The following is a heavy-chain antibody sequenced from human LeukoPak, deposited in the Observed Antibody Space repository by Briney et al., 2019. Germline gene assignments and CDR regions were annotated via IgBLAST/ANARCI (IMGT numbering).Heavy chain of an antibody. CDR3: AKTATNYYGSGSYQEFDY. CDR1: GFTFSSYA. V-gene: IGHV3-23*01. Sequence: PGGSLRLSCAASGFTFSSYAMSWVRQAPGKGLKWVSAISGSGGSTYYADSVKGRFTISRDNSKNTLYLQMNSLRAEDTAVYYCAKTATNYYGSGSYQEFDYWGQGTLVTVSS. D-gene: IGHD3-10*01. J-gene: IGHJ4*02. CDR2: ISGSGGST.